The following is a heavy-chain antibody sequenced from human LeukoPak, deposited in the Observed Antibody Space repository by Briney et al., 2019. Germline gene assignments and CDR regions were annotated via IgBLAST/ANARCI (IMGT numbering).Heavy chain of an antibody. CDR3: ARVSRDYYDSGGTYYFDY. CDR1: GGSFSGYY. V-gene: IGHV4-34*01. CDR2: INHSGST. J-gene: IGHJ4*02. D-gene: IGHD3-22*01. Sequence: PSETLSLTCAVYGGSFSGYYWSWIRQPPGKGLEWIGEINHSGSTNYNPSLKSRVTISVDTSKNQFSLKLSSVTAADTAVYYCARVSRDYYDSGGTYYFDYWGQGTLVTVSS.